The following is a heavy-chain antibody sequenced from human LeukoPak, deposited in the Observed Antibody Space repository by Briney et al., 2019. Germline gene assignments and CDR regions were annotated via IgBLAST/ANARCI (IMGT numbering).Heavy chain of an antibody. Sequence: SETLSLTCTVSGGSISSGDYYWSWIRQPPGKGLEWIGYIYYSGSTDYNPSLKSRVTISVDTSKNQFSLKLNSVTAADTAMYYCARAGHDSDSNTFYYPFDSWGQGTLVTVSS. J-gene: IGHJ4*02. V-gene: IGHV4-61*08. CDR3: ARAGHDSDSNTFYYPFDS. CDR1: GGSISSGDYY. CDR2: IYYSGST. D-gene: IGHD3-22*01.